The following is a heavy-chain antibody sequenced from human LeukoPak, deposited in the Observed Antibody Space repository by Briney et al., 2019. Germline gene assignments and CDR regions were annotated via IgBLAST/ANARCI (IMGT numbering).Heavy chain of an antibody. Sequence: GGSLRLSCSASGCTFSSYAMHWVRQAPGKGLEYVSAISSNGGSTYYADSVKGRFTISRDNSKNTLYLQMSSLRAEDTAVYYCVKGPQSSSWYFWVYWGQGTLVTVSS. D-gene: IGHD6-13*01. CDR3: VKGPQSSSWYFWVY. V-gene: IGHV3-64D*06. CDR2: ISSNGGST. CDR1: GCTFSSYA. J-gene: IGHJ4*02.